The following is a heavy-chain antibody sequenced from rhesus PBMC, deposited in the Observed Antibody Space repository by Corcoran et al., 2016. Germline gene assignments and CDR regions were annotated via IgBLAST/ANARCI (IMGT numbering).Heavy chain of an antibody. D-gene: IGHD1-44*02. CDR2: ISGSGGST. Sequence: QVQLQESGPGLVKPSETLSLTCAVSGCPSASNYGRWIRQPPGKGLEWIGRISGSGGSTEYNPTLKTQVTISTDTFKNQFSLKRSSATAADTAVYYCARGGGDFDYWGQGVLVTVSS. CDR3: ARGGGDFDY. J-gene: IGHJ4*01. V-gene: IGHV4-173*01. CDR1: GCPSASNY.